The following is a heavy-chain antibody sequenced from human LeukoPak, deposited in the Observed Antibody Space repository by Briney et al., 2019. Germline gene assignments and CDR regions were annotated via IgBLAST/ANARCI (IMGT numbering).Heavy chain of an antibody. CDR2: IYYSGST. V-gene: IGHV4-59*12. J-gene: IGHJ4*02. D-gene: IGHD3-10*01. CDR3: ARDGVRGVINY. CDR1: GGSISSYY. Sequence: SETLSLTCTVSGGSISSYYWSWIRQPPGKGLEWIGYIYYSGSTNYNPSLKSRVTISVDTSKNQFSLKLSSVTAADTAVYYCARDGVRGVINYWGQGTLVTVSS.